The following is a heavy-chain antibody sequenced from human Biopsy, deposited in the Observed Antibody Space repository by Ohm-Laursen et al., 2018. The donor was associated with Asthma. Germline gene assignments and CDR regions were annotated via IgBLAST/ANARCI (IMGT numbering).Heavy chain of an antibody. CDR1: GFVFSQSG. V-gene: IGHV3-30*18. CDR2: ISSDGHNK. Sequence: LSLTCAASGFVFSQSGMHWVRQAPGKGLEWVALISSDGHNKYYKDSVKGRFTISRDNSKLRLYLEINSLRVEDSAVYYCAKESGQDSGGTGAFDRWGQGIMVAVSS. CDR3: AKESGQDSGGTGAFDR. D-gene: IGHD4-23*01. J-gene: IGHJ3*02.